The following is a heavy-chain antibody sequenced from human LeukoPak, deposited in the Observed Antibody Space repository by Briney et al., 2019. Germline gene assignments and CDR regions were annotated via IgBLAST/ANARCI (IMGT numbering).Heavy chain of an antibody. CDR3: ARDRGSYGYFDY. CDR2: IYYSGST. V-gene: IGHV4-59*01. D-gene: IGHD1-26*01. CDR1: GLSISSYY. Sequence: SESLSLTCTVSGLSISSYYWSWIRQPPGKGLEWIGYIYYSGSTSYNPSLKGRVTISVDTSKNQFSLKLTSVTAADTAVYYCARDRGSYGYFDYWGQGTLVTVSS. J-gene: IGHJ4*02.